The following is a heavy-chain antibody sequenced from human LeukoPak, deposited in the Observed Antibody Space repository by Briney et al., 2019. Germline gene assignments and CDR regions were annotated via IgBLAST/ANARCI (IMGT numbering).Heavy chain of an antibody. CDR3: ATPRVPAAPGDC. CDR1: GYTFTSYY. CDR2: INPNSGGT. D-gene: IGHD2-2*01. Sequence: ASVKVSCKASGYTFTSYYMHWVRQAPGQGLEWMGWINPNSGGTNYAQKFQGRVTMTRDTSISTAYMELSRLRSDDTAVYYCATPRVPAAPGDCWGQGTLVTVSS. J-gene: IGHJ4*02. V-gene: IGHV1-2*02.